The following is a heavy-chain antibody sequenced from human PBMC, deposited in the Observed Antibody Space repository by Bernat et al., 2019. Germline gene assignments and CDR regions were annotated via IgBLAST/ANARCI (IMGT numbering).Heavy chain of an antibody. CDR2: ISYDGSNK. J-gene: IGHJ5*02. CDR1: GFTFSSYA. CDR3: ATSILYSSGWSEFDP. V-gene: IGHV3-30-3*01. Sequence: QVQLVESGGGVVQPGRSLRLSCAASGFTFSSYAMHWVRQAPGKGLEWVAVISYDGSNKYNADSVKGRFTISRDNSKNTLYLQMNSLRAEDTAVYYCATSILYSSGWSEFDPWGQGTLVTVSS. D-gene: IGHD6-19*01.